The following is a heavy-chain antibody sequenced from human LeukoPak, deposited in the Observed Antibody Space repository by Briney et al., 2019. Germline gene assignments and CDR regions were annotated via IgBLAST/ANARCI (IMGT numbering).Heavy chain of an antibody. J-gene: IGHJ4*02. V-gene: IGHV1-69*05. Sequence: ASVKVSCKASGGTFSSYAISWVRQALGQGLEWMGGIIPIFGTANYAQKFQGRVTITTDESTSTAYMELSSLRSEDTAVYYCARDNGDYYDYWGQGTLVTVSS. CDR1: GGTFSSYA. D-gene: IGHD4-17*01. CDR2: IIPIFGTA. CDR3: ARDNGDYYDY.